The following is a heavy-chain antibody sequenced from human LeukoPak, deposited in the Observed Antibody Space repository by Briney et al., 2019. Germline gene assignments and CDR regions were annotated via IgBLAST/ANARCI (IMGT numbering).Heavy chain of an antibody. CDR3: ARSGGNSPKDAFDI. Sequence: SETLSLTCTVSGGSISSSSYYWRWIRQPPGKGQEWNRSIYYSGSTYYNPSLKSRVTISVDTSKNQFSLKLSSVTAADTAVYYCARSGGNSPKDAFDIWGQGTMVTVSS. J-gene: IGHJ3*02. D-gene: IGHD4-23*01. V-gene: IGHV4-39*07. CDR2: IYYSGST. CDR1: GGSISSSSYY.